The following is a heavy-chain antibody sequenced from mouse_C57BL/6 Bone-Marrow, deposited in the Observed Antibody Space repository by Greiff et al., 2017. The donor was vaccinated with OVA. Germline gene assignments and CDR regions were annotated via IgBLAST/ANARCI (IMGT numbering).Heavy chain of an antibody. Sequence: EVQVVESGGGLVQPKGSLKLSCAASGFSFNTYAMNWVRQAPGKGLEWVARIRSKSNNYATYYADSVKDRFTISRDDSESMLYLQMNNLKTEDTAMYYCVRQTAQVAWFAYWGQGTLVTVSA. V-gene: IGHV10-1*01. CDR3: VRQTAQVAWFAY. D-gene: IGHD3-2*02. CDR1: GFSFNTYA. J-gene: IGHJ3*01. CDR2: IRSKSNNYAT.